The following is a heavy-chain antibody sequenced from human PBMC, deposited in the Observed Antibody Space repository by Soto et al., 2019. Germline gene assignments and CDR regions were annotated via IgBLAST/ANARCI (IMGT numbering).Heavy chain of an antibody. V-gene: IGHV3-23*01. D-gene: IGHD6-13*01. J-gene: IGHJ3*02. CDR1: GFSFSRYA. Sequence: GGSLRLSCAASGFSFSRYAMSWVRQAPGKGLEWVSGMSGRGGSTDYADSVKGRFTISRDNSENTLYLQMNSLKAEDTAVYYCAENWGIAAGRAAFEKWGQGTMVTVSS. CDR2: MSGRGGST. CDR3: AENWGIAAGRAAFEK.